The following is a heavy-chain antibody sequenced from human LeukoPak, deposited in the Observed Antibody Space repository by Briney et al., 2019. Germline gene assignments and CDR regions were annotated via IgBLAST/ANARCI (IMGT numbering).Heavy chain of an antibody. CDR1: GFTFSSYA. CDR3: ASYLAAADFFDY. CDR2: ISYDGSNK. J-gene: IGHJ4*02. V-gene: IGHV3-30*01. Sequence: GGSLRLSCAAPGFTFSSYAMHWVRQAPGKGRERVAVISYDGSNKYYADSVKGRFTISRDNSKNTLYLQMNSLRAEDTAVYYCASYLAAADFFDYWGQGTLVTVS. D-gene: IGHD6-13*01.